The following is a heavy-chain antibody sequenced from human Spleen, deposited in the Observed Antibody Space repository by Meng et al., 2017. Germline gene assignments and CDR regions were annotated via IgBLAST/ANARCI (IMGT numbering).Heavy chain of an antibody. Sequence: EVQLVESGGGLVKPGGSLRLSCAASGFTFSSDSMNWVRQAPGKGLEWVSSISSISSYIDYADSVKGRFTISRDNAKNALYLQMNSLRVEDTAVYYCARDDYGSNSIPFDYWGQGTLVTVSS. V-gene: IGHV3-21*02. CDR3: ARDDYGSNSIPFDY. CDR2: ISSISSYI. CDR1: GFTFSSDS. J-gene: IGHJ4*02. D-gene: IGHD4-23*01.